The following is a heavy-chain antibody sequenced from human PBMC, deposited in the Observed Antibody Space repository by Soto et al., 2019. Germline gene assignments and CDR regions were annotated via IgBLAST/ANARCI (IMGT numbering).Heavy chain of an antibody. D-gene: IGHD1-26*01. Sequence: PSGTLSLTCTVSGGSISSGNFSWSWIRQPPGKGLEWIGYIYFSGSTSYSPSLKSRLTISLNTSNNQFSLKLTSVTAADTAVYYGGHDSHGGNTYFCLWSQGALVTVSS. V-gene: IGHV4-30-4*01. CDR3: GHDSHGGNTYFCL. CDR2: IYFSGST. CDR1: GGSISSGNFS. J-gene: IGHJ4*02.